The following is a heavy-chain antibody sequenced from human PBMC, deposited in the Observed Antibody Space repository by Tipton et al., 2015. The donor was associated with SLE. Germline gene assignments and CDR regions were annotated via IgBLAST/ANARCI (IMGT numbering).Heavy chain of an antibody. CDR1: GGSISSYY. J-gene: IGHJ5*02. Sequence: TLSLTCTVSGGSISSYYWSWIRQPPGKGLEWIGYIYYSGSTNYNPSLKSRVTISVDTSKNQFSLKLSSVTAADTAVYYCARDPLLGGWFDPWGQGTLVTVSS. V-gene: IGHV4-59*01. CDR2: IYYSGST. CDR3: ARDPLLGGWFDP. D-gene: IGHD3-10*01.